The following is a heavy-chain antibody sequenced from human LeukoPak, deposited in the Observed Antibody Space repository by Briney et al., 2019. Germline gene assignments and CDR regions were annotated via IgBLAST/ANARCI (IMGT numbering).Heavy chain of an antibody. Sequence: SETLSLTCTVSGGSISSSSYYWGWIRQPPGKGLEWIGEINHSGSTNYNPSLKSRVTISVDTSKNQFSLKLSSVTAADTAVYXXXXXXXXXYGSGSYAALYYYYYYYMDVWGKGTTVTISS. D-gene: IGHD3-10*01. CDR3: XXXXXXXYGSGSYAALYYYYYYYMDV. CDR2: INHSGST. V-gene: IGHV4-39*07. CDR1: GGSISSSSYY. J-gene: IGHJ6*03.